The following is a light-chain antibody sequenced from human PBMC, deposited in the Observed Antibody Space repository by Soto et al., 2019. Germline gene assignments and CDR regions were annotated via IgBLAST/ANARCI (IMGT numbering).Light chain of an antibody. CDR3: QQYNSWPRT. J-gene: IGKJ4*01. CDR2: GAS. CDR1: QSVSSN. Sequence: DIVMTQSPGTLSGSPGESVTLSCRVSQSVSSNVVWYQQKPGQAPRLLIYGASTRAIGIPDRFSGSGSGTEFTLSISSLQSEDFAMYYCQQYNSWPRTFGGGTKVEIK. V-gene: IGKV3-15*01.